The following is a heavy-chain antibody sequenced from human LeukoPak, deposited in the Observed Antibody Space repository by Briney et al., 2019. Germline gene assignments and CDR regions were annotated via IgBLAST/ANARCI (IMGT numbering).Heavy chain of an antibody. Sequence: GGSRRLSCAACGFAFSSHWMHWVRQVPGKGRVWLSRINSDGSNTIYADSVEGRFTLSRDNVKNTLYLQMNSLRAEDTAVYYCTRDLMDFDYGDKGGNYWGQGTLVTVSS. CDR2: INSDGSNT. J-gene: IGHJ4*02. CDR1: GFAFSSHW. D-gene: IGHD4-23*01. CDR3: TRDLMDFDYGDKGGNY. V-gene: IGHV3-74*01.